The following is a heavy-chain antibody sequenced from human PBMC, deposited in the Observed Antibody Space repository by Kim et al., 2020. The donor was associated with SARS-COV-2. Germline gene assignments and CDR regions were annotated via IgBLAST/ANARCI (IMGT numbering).Heavy chain of an antibody. CDR3: TREAGSSPWYDY. V-gene: IGHV4-59*02. CDR2: ISDSGNT. D-gene: IGHD6-13*01. Sequence: SETLSLTCSVSGYSVSSSYWNWIRQPPGKGLEWIAYISDSGNTNYNPSLKSRVTISMHTSKNQFSLNLNSVTAADTAVSYCTREAGSSPWYDYWGQGILV. CDR1: GYSVSSSY. J-gene: IGHJ4*02.